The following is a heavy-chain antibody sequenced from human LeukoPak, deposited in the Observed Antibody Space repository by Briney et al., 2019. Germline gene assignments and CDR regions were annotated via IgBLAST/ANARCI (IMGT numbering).Heavy chain of an antibody. J-gene: IGHJ5*02. CDR3: ARRGYCSSTSCPDGWFDP. D-gene: IGHD2-2*01. V-gene: IGHV4-30-2*01. CDR2: ISHSGST. CDR1: GGSISSGGYS. Sequence: SQTLSLTRAVSGGSISSGGYSWSWIRQPPGKGLEWIGYISHSGSTYYNPSLKSRVTISVDTSKNQFSLKLSSVTAADTAVYYCARRGYCSSTSCPDGWFDPWGQGTLVTVSS.